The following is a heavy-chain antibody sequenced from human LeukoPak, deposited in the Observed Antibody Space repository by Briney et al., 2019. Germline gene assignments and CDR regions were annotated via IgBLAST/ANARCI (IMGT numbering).Heavy chain of an antibody. CDR2: INHSGST. Sequence: SETLPLTCAVYGGSFSGYYWGWIRQPPGKGLEWIGEINHSGSTNYNPSLKSRVTISVDTSKNQFSLKLSSVTAADTAVYYCARGRRSSTTDYWGQGTLVTVSS. J-gene: IGHJ4*02. CDR1: GGSFSGYY. CDR3: ARGRRSSTTDY. V-gene: IGHV4-34*01. D-gene: IGHD6-6*01.